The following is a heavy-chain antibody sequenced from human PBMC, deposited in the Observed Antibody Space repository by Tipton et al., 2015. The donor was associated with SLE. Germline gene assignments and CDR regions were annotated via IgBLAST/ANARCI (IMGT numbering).Heavy chain of an antibody. V-gene: IGHV4-59*11. Sequence: TLSLTCTVSGGSISSHYWSWIRQPPGKGLEWIGYSYYSGSTNYNPSLKSRVTISVDTSKNQFSLKVSSVTAADTAVYYCARDGLAIFGVVIAFDIWGQGTMVTVSS. D-gene: IGHD3-3*01. CDR3: ARDGLAIFGVVIAFDI. CDR2: SYYSGST. CDR1: GGSISSHY. J-gene: IGHJ3*02.